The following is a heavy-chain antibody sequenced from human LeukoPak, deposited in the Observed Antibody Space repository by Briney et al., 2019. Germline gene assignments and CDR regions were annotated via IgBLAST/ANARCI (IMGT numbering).Heavy chain of an antibody. D-gene: IGHD3-9*01. CDR1: GGSISSYY. CDR3: ARAASYDILTGYPTYYFDY. Sequence: SETLSLTCTVSGGSISSYYWSWIRQPAGKGLEWIGRIYTSGSTNYNPTLKSRVTMSVDTSKNQFSLKLSSVTAADTAVYYCARAASYDILTGYPTYYFDYWGQGTLVTVSS. J-gene: IGHJ4*02. V-gene: IGHV4-4*07. CDR2: IYTSGST.